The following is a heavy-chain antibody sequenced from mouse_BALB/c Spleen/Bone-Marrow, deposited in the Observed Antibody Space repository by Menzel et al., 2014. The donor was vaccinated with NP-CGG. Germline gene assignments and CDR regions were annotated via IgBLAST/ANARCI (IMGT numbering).Heavy chain of an antibody. V-gene: IGHV1S81*02. CDR2: INPSNGRA. J-gene: IGHJ1*01. D-gene: IGHD1-1*01. CDR1: GYTFTNYW. CDR3: ARYYNYYFDV. Sequence: QVQLQQSGAEVVKPGASVRLSCKTSGYTFTNYWMHWVKQRPGQGLEWIGDINPSNGRATYSEKFKSKATLTVDTSSSTAYMQLSSLTFEDSAVYYCARYYNYYFDVWGAGTTVTVSS.